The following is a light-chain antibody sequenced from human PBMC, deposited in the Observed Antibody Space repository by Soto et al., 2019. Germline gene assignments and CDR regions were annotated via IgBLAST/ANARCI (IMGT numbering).Light chain of an antibody. V-gene: IGKV1-5*03. J-gene: IGKJ1*01. CDR3: QQYNSYWWT. Sequence: DIQITPCRSTLSXXLXXXXXXXXWASQSISSWLAWYQQKPGKAPKLLIYKASSLESGVPSRFSGSGSGTEFTLTISSLQPDDFATYYCQQYNSYWWTFGQGTKVDI. CDR2: KAS. CDR1: QSISSW.